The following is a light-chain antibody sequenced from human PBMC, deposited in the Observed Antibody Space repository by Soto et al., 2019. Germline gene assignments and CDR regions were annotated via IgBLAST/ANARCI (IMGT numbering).Light chain of an antibody. CDR3: QQYGSAPT. Sequence: EILFTQSPVRLSWSPGERFTLCCRASQSVTSSYLAWYQQKPGQAPKLLFYGASSRATGIQDTLSGSGSGTAFTLTISRLEPDDFGVYHCQQYGSAPTFGQGTKG. CDR1: QSVTSSY. J-gene: IGKJ1*01. CDR2: GAS. V-gene: IGKV3-20*01.